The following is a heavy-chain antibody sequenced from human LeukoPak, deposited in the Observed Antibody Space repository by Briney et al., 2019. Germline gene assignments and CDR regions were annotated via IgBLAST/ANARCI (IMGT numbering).Heavy chain of an antibody. CDR1: GYTFTSYY. V-gene: IGHV1-46*01. J-gene: IGHJ5*02. D-gene: IGHD3-3*01. CDR3: ATGRVTIFGVAPSGLDP. CDR2: INPSGGST. Sequence: ASVKVSCKASGYTFTSYYMHWVRQAPGQGLEWMGIINPSGGSTSYAQKFQGRVTMTRDTSTSTVYMELSSLRSEDTAVYYCATGRVTIFGVAPSGLDPWGQGTLVTVSS.